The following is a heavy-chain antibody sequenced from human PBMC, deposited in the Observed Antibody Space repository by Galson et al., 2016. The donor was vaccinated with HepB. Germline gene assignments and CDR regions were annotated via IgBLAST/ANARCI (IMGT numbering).Heavy chain of an antibody. CDR1: GFTFSSYA. CDR3: AKSQFALPDSGWFNAFDL. CDR2: ISSSDGRT. J-gene: IGHJ3*01. V-gene: IGHV3-23*01. D-gene: IGHD6-19*01. Sequence: SLRLSCAASGFTFSSYAMTWVRQAPGKGLEWVSSISSSDGRTWYADSVRGRFTISTDNSKTTLYVQMNSLRVDGSAIYYCAKSQFALPDSGWFNAFDLWGQGTMVTVSS.